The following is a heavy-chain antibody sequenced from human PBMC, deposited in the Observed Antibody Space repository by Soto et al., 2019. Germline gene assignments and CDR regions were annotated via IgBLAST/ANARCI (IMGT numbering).Heavy chain of an antibody. CDR2: ISGGGGST. Sequence: EVQLLESGGGLIQPGGSLRLSCAASEFTFSTYAMTWVRQAPGKGLEWVSAISGGGGSTYYADSVKGRFTISRDNAKNTMYLQMHSLRAEDTGVYYCAKKFVSGNSPWGMDVWGQGTTVTVSS. D-gene: IGHD1-26*01. CDR1: EFTFSTYA. J-gene: IGHJ6*02. CDR3: AKKFVSGNSPWGMDV. V-gene: IGHV3-23*01.